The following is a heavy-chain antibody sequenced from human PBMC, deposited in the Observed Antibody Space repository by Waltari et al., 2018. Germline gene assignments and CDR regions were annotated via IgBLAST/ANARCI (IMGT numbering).Heavy chain of an antibody. CDR3: AKEGSVRDNWNDAGYYGMDV. CDR1: GFTFSSYG. Sequence: QVQLVESGGGVVQPGRSLRLSCAASGFTFSSYGMHWVRQAPGPGLEWVAVRWYDGSNKYYADSVKGRFTISRDNSKNTLYLQMNSLRAEDTAMYYCAKEGSVRDNWNDAGYYGMDVWGQGTTVTVSS. CDR2: RWYDGSNK. V-gene: IGHV3-30*18. J-gene: IGHJ6*02. D-gene: IGHD1-1*01.